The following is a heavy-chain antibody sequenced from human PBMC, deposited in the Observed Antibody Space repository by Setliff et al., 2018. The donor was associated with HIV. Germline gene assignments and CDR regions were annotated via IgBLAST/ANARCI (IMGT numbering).Heavy chain of an antibody. V-gene: IGHV4-39*01. CDR1: GGSIISSDYY. J-gene: IGHJ6*03. D-gene: IGHD3-3*01. CDR2: VYYTGNT. CDR3: AKKYYDFWSGQTDV. Sequence: PSETLSLTCTVSGGSIISSDYYWGWIRQSPGRGLEWIGGVYYTGNTFYHPSLKSRVTIFVDMSKNQFSLRLTSVTATDTAIYYCAKKYYDFWSGQTDVWDRGTAVTVS.